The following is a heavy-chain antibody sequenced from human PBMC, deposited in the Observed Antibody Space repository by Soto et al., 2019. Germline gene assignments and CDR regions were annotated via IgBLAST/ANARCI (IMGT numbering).Heavy chain of an antibody. CDR2: INPNSGGT. CDR1: GYTFTAYN. Sequence: ASVKVSCKASGYTFTAYNIHWVRQAPGQGLEWMGWINPNSGGTDYAQKFQGRVTMTRDTSISTAYMELSRLTSEDTAVYYCAPATMTFDYWGQGALVTVSS. CDR3: APATMTFDY. D-gene: IGHD2-2*01. V-gene: IGHV1-2*02. J-gene: IGHJ4*02.